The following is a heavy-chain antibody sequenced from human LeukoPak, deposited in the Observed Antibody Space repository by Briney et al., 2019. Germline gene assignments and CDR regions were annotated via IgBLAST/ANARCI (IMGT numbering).Heavy chain of an antibody. J-gene: IGHJ6*03. CDR1: GYTFTGYY. V-gene: IGHV1-46*01. Sequence: ASVKVSCKASGYTFTGYYMHWVRQAPGQGLEWMGVINPSGGSTIYAQKLQGRVTMTRETSTSTVYMELSSLRSEDTAVYYCARGWKSYYYMDVWGKGTTVTVSS. CDR2: INPSGGST. D-gene: IGHD1-1*01. CDR3: ARGWKSYYYMDV.